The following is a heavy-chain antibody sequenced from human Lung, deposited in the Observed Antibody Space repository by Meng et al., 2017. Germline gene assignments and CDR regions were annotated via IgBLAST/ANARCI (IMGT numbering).Heavy chain of an antibody. CDR1: GASVSSGSYY. CDR3: ARTLLAAAGRGFYFDF. V-gene: IGHV4-61*02. Sequence: SETLSLTCTVSGASVSSGSYYWSWIRQPAGKGLEWIGRVLASGSTNFNPSLKSRVTISVDKSKNHLSLELTSVTAADTAVYYCARTLLAAAGRGFYFDFWGQGMGVNVSS. J-gene: IGHJ4*02. D-gene: IGHD6-13*01. CDR2: VLASGST.